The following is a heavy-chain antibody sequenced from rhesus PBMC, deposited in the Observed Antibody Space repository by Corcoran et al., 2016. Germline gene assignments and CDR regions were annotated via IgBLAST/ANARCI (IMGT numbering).Heavy chain of an antibody. J-gene: IGHJ2*01. CDR2: IYWNDSK. V-gene: IGHV2-95*01. CDR3: ARGVVVLTAPPRYFDL. CDR1: GFSISTTGTG. Sequence: QVTLKESGPALVKPTQTLTLTCTFSGFSISTTGTGVGWIRQPPGQALEWLASIYWNDSKYYSTSLKSRLTIYKDTSKNQVVLTRTNMDPVDTATYYCARGVVVLTAPPRYFDLWGPGTPITISS. D-gene: IGHD2-15*01.